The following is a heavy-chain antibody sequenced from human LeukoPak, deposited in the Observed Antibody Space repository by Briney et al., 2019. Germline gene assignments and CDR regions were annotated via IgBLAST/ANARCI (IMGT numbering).Heavy chain of an antibody. D-gene: IGHD6-13*01. V-gene: IGHV3-74*01. CDR1: GFTCSSYW. CDR2: INRDGSST. Sequence: GGSLRLSCAASGFTCSSYWMHWVRQAPGKGLVWVSRINRDGSSTSYADSVKGRFTNSRDNAKNTLYLQMNSLRAEDTAVYYCAREEAAADPDYWGQGTLVTVSS. CDR3: AREEAAADPDY. J-gene: IGHJ4*02.